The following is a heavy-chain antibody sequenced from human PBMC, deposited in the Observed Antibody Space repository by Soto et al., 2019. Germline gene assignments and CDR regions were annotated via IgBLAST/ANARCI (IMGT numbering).Heavy chain of an antibody. Sequence: QIQLVQSGGEVKKPGASVKVSCKSSGYNFISHSITWVRQAPGQVLEWMGRISAYNGNKNHAQKLQGRLTMTTSTAARTVYMELESLRTDDPATYCYARGAFCGGATGCRDMEVWGDWTTVNGS. CDR2: ISAYNGNK. D-gene: IGHD2-21*01. CDR1: GYNFISHS. CDR3: ARGAFCGGATGCRDMEV. J-gene: IGHJ6*02. V-gene: IGHV1-18*01.